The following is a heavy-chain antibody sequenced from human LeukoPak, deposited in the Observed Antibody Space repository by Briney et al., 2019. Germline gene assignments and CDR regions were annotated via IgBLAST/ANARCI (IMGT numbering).Heavy chain of an antibody. J-gene: IGHJ5*02. CDR2: MNPNSGNT. Sequence: VASVKVSCKASGYTFTSYDINWVRQATGQGLEWMGWMNPNSGNTGYAQKFQGRVTMTRNTSISTAYMELSSLRSEDTAVYYCARASYSSSWHPTAPFDPWGQGTLVTVSS. D-gene: IGHD6-13*01. CDR1: GYTFTSYD. V-gene: IGHV1-8*01. CDR3: ARASYSSSWHPTAPFDP.